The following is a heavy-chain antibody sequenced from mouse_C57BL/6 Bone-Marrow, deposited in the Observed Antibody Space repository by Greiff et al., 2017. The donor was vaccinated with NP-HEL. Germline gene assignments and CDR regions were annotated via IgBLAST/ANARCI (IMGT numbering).Heavy chain of an antibody. CDR2: ISSGGSYT. CDR3: ARQGGLFGAY. J-gene: IGHJ3*01. V-gene: IGHV5-6*02. CDR1: GFTFSSYG. D-gene: IGHD1-1*01. Sequence: DVMLVESGGDLVKPGGSLKLSCAASGFTFSSYGMSWVRQTPDKRLEWVATISSGGSYTYYPDSVKGRFTISRDNAKNTLYLQMSSLKSEDTAMYYCARQGGLFGAYWGQGTLVTVS.